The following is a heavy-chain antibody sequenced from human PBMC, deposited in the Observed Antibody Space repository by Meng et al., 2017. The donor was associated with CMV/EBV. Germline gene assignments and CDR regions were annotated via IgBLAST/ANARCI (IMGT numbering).Heavy chain of an antibody. J-gene: IGHJ6*02. CDR2: IIPILGIA. CDR1: GYTFTGYY. V-gene: IGHV1-69*10. Sequence: SVKVSCKASGYTFTGYYMHWMRQAPGQGLEWMGGIIPILGIANYAQKFQGRVTITADKSTSTAYMELSSLRSEDTAVYYCARPRFTIFGVAPGWGGYYYGMDVWGQGTTVTVSS. CDR3: ARPRFTIFGVAPGWGGYYYGMDV. D-gene: IGHD3-3*01.